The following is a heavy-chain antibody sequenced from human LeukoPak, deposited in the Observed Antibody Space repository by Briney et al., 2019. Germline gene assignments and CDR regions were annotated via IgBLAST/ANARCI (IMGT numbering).Heavy chain of an antibody. D-gene: IGHD3-10*01. CDR2: INSDGSST. J-gene: IGHJ4*02. CDR1: GFTFSTYW. Sequence: GGSLRLSCAASGFTFSTYWMNWVRQAPGKGLVWVSRINSDGSSTTYADSVKGRFTISRDNSKNTLYLQMNSLRAEDTAVYYCAKVRWFGESRPDYWGQGTLVTVSS. V-gene: IGHV3-74*01. CDR3: AKVRWFGESRPDY.